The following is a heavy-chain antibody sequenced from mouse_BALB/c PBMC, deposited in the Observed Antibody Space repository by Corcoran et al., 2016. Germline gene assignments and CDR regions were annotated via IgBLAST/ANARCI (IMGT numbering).Heavy chain of an antibody. Sequence: DVQLQESGPGLVKPSQSLSLTCSVTGYSITRGYYWNWIRQFPGNKLEWMGYISYDGSNNYNPSLKNRISITRDTSKNQFFLKLNSVTTEDTATYYCAREDGSWFAYWGQGTLVTVSA. CDR2: ISYDGSN. CDR3: AREDGSWFAY. CDR1: GYSITRGYY. D-gene: IGHD2-3*01. V-gene: IGHV3-6*02. J-gene: IGHJ3*01.